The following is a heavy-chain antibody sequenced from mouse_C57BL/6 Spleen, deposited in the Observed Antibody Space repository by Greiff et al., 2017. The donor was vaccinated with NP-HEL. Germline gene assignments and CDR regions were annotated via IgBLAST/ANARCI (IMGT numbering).Heavy chain of an antibody. D-gene: IGHD2-3*01. J-gene: IGHJ2*01. CDR2: IRLKSGNYAT. CDR3: TRDGYYNFDY. Sequence: DVMLVESGGGLVQPGGSMKLSCVASGFTFSNYWMNWVRQSPVKGLEWVAQIRLKSGNYATHYAESVKGRFTISRDDSQSSVDRQMKNLRAEDTGIYYCTRDGYYNFDYWGQGTTLTVSS. CDR1: GFTFSNYW. V-gene: IGHV6-3*01.